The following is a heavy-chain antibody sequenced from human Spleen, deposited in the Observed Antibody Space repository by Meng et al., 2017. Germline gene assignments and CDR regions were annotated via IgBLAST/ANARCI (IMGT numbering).Heavy chain of an antibody. Sequence: GGSLRLSCAASGFTFNGYAMSWVRQAPGKGLEWVSTISASGHSTYYADSVEGPLTISRDNSKNTLYLQLSSPRAEDTAIYFCAKAAYDSSGYYYHFDYWGQGTLVTVAS. V-gene: IGHV3-23*01. CDR2: ISASGHST. J-gene: IGHJ4*02. D-gene: IGHD3-22*01. CDR1: GFTFNGYA. CDR3: AKAAYDSSGYYYHFDY.